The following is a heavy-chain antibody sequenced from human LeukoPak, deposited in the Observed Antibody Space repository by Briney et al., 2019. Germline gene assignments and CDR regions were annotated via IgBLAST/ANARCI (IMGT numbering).Heavy chain of an antibody. CDR2: IYYSGST. D-gene: IGHD2-15*01. CDR3: ARPTGEGGGIFDY. J-gene: IGHJ4*02. V-gene: IGHV4-39*01. Sequence: PSETLSLTSTVSGGSISSSSYYWGWVRQLPGKGLEWIGTIYYSGSTYYNPSLKSRVTISVDTSKNQFSLKLSSVTAADTAVYYCARPTGEGGGIFDYWGQGTLVTVSS. CDR1: GGSISSSSYY.